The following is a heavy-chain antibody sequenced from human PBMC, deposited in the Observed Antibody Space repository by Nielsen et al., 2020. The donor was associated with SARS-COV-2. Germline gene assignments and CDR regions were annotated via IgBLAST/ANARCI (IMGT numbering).Heavy chain of an antibody. CDR2: IYYSGST. Sequence: SETLSLTCSVSGGSISSYYWSWIRQPPGKGLEWIGYIYYSGSTNYNPSLKSRVTILIDTSKNQFSLKLSSVTVADTAVYYCARDRSGWYGYYFDNWGQGTLVTVSS. V-gene: IGHV4-59*13. CDR3: ARDRSGWYGYYFDN. J-gene: IGHJ4*02. CDR1: GGSISSYY. D-gene: IGHD6-19*01.